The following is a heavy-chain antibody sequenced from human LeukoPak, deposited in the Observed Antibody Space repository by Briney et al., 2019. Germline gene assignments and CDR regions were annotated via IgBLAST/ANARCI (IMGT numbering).Heavy chain of an antibody. J-gene: IGHJ4*02. D-gene: IGHD3-22*01. V-gene: IGHV3-9*01. CDR3: AKGPGTYYYDSSGYYFPDY. Sequence: GGSLRLSCAASGFTFDDYAMHWVRQAPGKGLEWVSGISWNSGSIGYADSMKGRFTISRDNAKNSLYLQMNSLRAEDTALYYCAKGPGTYYYDSSGYYFPDYWGQGTLVTVSS. CDR1: GFTFDDYA. CDR2: ISWNSGSI.